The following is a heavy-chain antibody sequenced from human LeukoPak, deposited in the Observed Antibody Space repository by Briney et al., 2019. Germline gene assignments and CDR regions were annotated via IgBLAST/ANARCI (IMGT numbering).Heavy chain of an antibody. Sequence: ASVKVSWKASGSTFTKYIIHWVRQAPGQGFEWVGGIDPNGGRTFHAQKFQDRVTLTRDLSPTTVYMELSSLREEDTAVYYCMRALTISGIGPPPAWGQGTLLTVSS. CDR3: MRALTISGIGPPPA. CDR2: IDPNGGRT. V-gene: IGHV1-46*01. CDR1: GSTFTKYI. D-gene: IGHD3-3*01. J-gene: IGHJ5*02.